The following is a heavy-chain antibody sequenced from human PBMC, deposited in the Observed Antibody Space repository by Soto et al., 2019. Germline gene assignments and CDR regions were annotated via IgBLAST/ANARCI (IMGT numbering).Heavy chain of an antibody. CDR1: GYTFTNYG. V-gene: IGHV1-18*01. CDR2: VGAYNGNT. J-gene: IGHJ6*02. CDR3: ARGYGDYVYGMDV. D-gene: IGHD4-17*01. Sequence: ASVKVSCETSGYTFTNYGITWVRQAPGQGLEWMGWVGAYNGNTNYAQKYQDRVTMTTDTFTSTGYMELRRLTSDDTAVYYCARGYGDYVYGMDVWGQGTTVTVSS.